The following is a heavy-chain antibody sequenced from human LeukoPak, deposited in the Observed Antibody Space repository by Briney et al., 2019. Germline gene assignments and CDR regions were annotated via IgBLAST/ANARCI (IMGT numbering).Heavy chain of an antibody. CDR1: GYTFTSYG. CDR3: ARDQFELRYFDWLRGFYGMDV. D-gene: IGHD3-9*01. CDR2: ISAYNGNT. V-gene: IGHV1-18*01. J-gene: IGHJ6*02. Sequence: ASVKVSCKASGYTFTSYGISWVRQAPGQGLEWMGWISAYNGNTNYAQKLQGRVTMTTDTSTSTAYMELRSLRSDDTAVYYCARDQFELRYFDWLRGFYGMDVWGQGTTVTVSS.